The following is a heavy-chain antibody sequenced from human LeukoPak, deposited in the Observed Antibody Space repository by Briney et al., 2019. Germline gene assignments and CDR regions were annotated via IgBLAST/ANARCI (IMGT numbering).Heavy chain of an antibody. V-gene: IGHV3-30*02. J-gene: IGHJ4*02. D-gene: IGHD1-26*01. CDR1: GFTFSSHW. CDR2: IRYDGSNK. Sequence: GGPLRLSCAASGFTFSSHWMSWVRQAPGKGLEWVAFIRYDGSNKYYADSVKGRFTISRDNSKNTLYLQMNSLRAEDTAVYYCAKDSGSKGSPHIDYWGQGTLVTVSS. CDR3: AKDSGSKGSPHIDY.